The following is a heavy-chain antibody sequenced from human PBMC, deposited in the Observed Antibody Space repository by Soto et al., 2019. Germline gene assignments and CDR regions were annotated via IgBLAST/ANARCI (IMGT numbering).Heavy chain of an antibody. CDR1: GVTFRGYS. CDR3: AKVAGTHYFFDH. V-gene: IGHV3-21*05. CDR2: ISSGSIT. Sequence: GGSLRLSCAVSGVTFRGYSMHWVRQSPGKGLEWISYISSGSITYYADSVKGRFTISRDNSKNTLYVQMNSLRAEDTALYYCAKVAGTHYFFDHWGQGTLVTVSS. D-gene: IGHD1-1*01. J-gene: IGHJ4*02.